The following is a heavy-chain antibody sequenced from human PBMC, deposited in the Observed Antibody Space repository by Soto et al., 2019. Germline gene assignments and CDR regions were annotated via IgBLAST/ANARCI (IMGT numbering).Heavy chain of an antibody. CDR2: IYSGGST. V-gene: IGHV3-53*01. J-gene: IGHJ6*02. D-gene: IGHD6-13*01. Sequence: GGSLRLSCAASGFTVSSNYMSWVRQAPGKGLEWVSVIYSGGSTYYADSVKGRFTISRDNSKNTLYLQMNSLRAEDTAVYYCARDRLGAISQDSSSWYYYGMGVWGQGTTVTVSS. CDR1: GFTVSSNY. CDR3: ARDRLGAISQDSSSWYYYGMGV.